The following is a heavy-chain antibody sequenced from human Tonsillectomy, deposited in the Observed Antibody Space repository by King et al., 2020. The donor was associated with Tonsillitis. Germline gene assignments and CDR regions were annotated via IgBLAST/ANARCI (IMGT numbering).Heavy chain of an antibody. D-gene: IGHD6-6*01. Sequence: VQLVQSGAELKKPGASVKVSCKVSGYTLTELSLHWVRQAPGKGLEWMGGFDPEDGETIYARKFQGRVTMTEDTSTDTAYMALSSLTSEDTAVYYCTTPAAWRESSSWQSWGQGTLVTVSS. CDR3: TTPAAWRESSSWQS. CDR2: FDPEDGET. CDR1: GYTLTELS. J-gene: IGHJ4*02. V-gene: IGHV1-24*01.